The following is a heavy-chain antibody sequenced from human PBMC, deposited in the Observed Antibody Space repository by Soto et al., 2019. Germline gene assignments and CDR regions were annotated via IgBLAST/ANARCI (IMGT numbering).Heavy chain of an antibody. Sequence: SETLSLTCTVSGGSVSSGSYYWSWIRQPPGKGLEWIGNIFHSGTTNYDPSLKSRVIISVDTPTNQFSLKLSSVTAADTAVYYCARVHTTGPTDSWGQGNLVTVSS. J-gene: IGHJ4*02. CDR2: IFHSGTT. V-gene: IGHV4-61*01. CDR3: ARVHTTGPTDS. D-gene: IGHD1-1*01. CDR1: GGSVSSGSYY.